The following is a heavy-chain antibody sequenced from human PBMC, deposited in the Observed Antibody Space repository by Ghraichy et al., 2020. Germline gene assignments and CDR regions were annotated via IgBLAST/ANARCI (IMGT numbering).Heavy chain of an antibody. D-gene: IGHD3-10*01. CDR2: VYHTGNT. V-gene: IGHV4-4*02. CDR1: GASIRSDNW. Sequence: SETLSLTCGVSGASIRSDNWWSWVRQPPGKGLEWIGEVYHTGNTNYNPSLKTRVSISVDKSKNTFSLRLNSMTAADTAMYYCARVVFGESQELDFWGQGTLVTVSS. J-gene: IGHJ4*02. CDR3: ARVVFGESQELDF.